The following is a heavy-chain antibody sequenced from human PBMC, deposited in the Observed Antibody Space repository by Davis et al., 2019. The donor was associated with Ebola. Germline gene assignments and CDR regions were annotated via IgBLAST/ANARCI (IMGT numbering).Heavy chain of an antibody. V-gene: IGHV3-48*03. CDR2: ISASGSPI. J-gene: IGHJ4*02. CDR1: GFIFSSYE. D-gene: IGHD3-9*01. CDR3: ARGPLTALDY. Sequence: GESLKISCAASGFIFSSYEMTWVRQAPGKGLEWVSFISASGSPIYYADSIKGRFTISRDTARNSVHLQMDSLRAEDTAIYYCARGPLTALDYWGQGTLVTVSS.